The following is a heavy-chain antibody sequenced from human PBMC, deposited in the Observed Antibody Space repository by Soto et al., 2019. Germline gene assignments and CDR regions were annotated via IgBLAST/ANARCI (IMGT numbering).Heavy chain of an antibody. CDR3: ARRRFDYSRGYYYYMDV. CDR1: GGSISSYY. CDR2: IYYSGST. D-gene: IGHD2-15*01. Sequence: SETLSLTCTVSGGSISSYYWSWIRQPPGKGLEWIGYIYYSGSTNYNPSLKSRVTISVDTSKNQFSLKLSSVTAADTAVYYCARRRFDYSRGYYYYMDVWGKGTTVTVSS. V-gene: IGHV4-59*01. J-gene: IGHJ6*03.